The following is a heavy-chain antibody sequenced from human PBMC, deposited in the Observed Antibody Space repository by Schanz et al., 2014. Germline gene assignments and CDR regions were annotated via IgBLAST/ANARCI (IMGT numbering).Heavy chain of an antibody. CDR1: GFTFSDYS. J-gene: IGHJ4*02. V-gene: IGHV3-33*08. CDR3: ARDFHGYGPHLDY. D-gene: IGHD5-12*01. CDR2: LWHDGSKK. Sequence: VQLAESGGGWVQPGGSLRLSCAASGFTFSDYSMNWVRQAPGKGLEWVAILWHDGSKKYYADSVKGRFTVSRDNSKNTLYLQLNSLRAEDTAVYYCARDFHGYGPHLDYWGQGSLVTVSS.